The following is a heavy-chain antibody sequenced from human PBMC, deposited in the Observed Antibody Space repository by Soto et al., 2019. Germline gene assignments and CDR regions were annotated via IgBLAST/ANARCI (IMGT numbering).Heavy chain of an antibody. J-gene: IGHJ6*02. CDR2: IYWDDDK. D-gene: IGHD2-21*02. V-gene: IGHV2-5*02. CDR3: VQSRCGGDCLQSYSSHSYYGLAV. Sequence: QITLKESGPPLVKPTQTLTLTCTFPGFSFSSIGEGVGWIRQPPGKALEWLALIYWDDDKRYSPSLKSRLTITTDTSKNQVVLTMTNMEPVDTATYYCVQSRCGGDCLQSYSSHSYYGLAVWGQGTTVTVSS. CDR1: GFSFSSIGEG.